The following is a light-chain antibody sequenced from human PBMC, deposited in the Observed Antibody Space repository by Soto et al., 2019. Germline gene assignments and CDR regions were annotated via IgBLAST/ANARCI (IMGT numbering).Light chain of an antibody. V-gene: IGLV1-40*01. J-gene: IGLJ2*01. CDR3: QSYDTSLSGAI. CDR1: SSNIGAGYD. Sequence: QLVLTQTPSVSGAPGQKITMSCTGSSSNIGAGYDVHWYQQVPGAAPRLLIYADNNRPSGVPDRFSASKSGTSASLAITGLQGEDEANYYCQSYDTSLSGAIFGAWTKLTVL. CDR2: ADN.